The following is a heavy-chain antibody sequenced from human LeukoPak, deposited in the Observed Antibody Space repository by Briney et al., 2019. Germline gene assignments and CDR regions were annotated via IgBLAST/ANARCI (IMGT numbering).Heavy chain of an antibody. CDR3: AKDTHSSSWYDFDY. CDR2: INSDGSST. V-gene: IGHV3-74*01. D-gene: IGHD6-13*01. CDR1: GFTFSSYW. J-gene: IGHJ4*02. Sequence: GGSLRLSCAASGFTFSSYWMHWVRQAPGKGLVWVSRINSDGSSTSYADSVKGRFTISRDNAKNTLYLQMNSLRAEDTALYYCAKDTHSSSWYDFDYWGQGTLVTVSS.